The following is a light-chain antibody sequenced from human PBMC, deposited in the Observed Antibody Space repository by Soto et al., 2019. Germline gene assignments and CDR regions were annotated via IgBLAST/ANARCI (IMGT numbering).Light chain of an antibody. CDR3: QQSYRAPYT. CDR1: QSISTF. Sequence: DIQVTQSPSSLSASIGDRVTITCRASQSISTFLNWYQQKPGQAPNLLIYVASNLQTGVPSRFSGSGSGTDFSLTISGLQPEDVATYYCQQSYRAPYTVGQGPTLEIK. V-gene: IGKV1-39*01. J-gene: IGKJ2*01. CDR2: VAS.